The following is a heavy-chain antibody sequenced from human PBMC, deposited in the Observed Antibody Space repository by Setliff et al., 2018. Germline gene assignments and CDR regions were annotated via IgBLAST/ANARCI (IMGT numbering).Heavy chain of an antibody. CDR1: GSSIISDYY. CDR2: IFQSGNT. D-gene: IGHD3-10*01. CDR3: ATLLANYGSGMDV. Sequence: PSETLSLTCAVSGSSIISDYYWVWIRQPPGKGLEWIGSIFQSGNTYYNPSLKSRVTISVDTSKNQFSLKVNSVTAADTAVYYCATLLANYGSGMDVWGQGTKVTVSS. J-gene: IGHJ6*02. V-gene: IGHV4-38-2*01.